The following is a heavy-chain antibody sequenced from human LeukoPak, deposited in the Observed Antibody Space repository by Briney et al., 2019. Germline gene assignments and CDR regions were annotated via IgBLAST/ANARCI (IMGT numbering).Heavy chain of an antibody. V-gene: IGHV1-18*01. J-gene: IGHJ5*02. CDR1: GYTFTIYG. D-gene: IGHD3-3*01. Sequence: ASVKVSCKASGYTFTIYGISWVRQAPGQGLECMGWISIYNGNTDYAQKLRGRVTMTTDTSTSTAYVELRGLRSDDTAVYYCARITYDFWSGYYMPDDPWGQGTLVTVSS. CDR3: ARITYDFWSGYYMPDDP. CDR2: ISIYNGNT.